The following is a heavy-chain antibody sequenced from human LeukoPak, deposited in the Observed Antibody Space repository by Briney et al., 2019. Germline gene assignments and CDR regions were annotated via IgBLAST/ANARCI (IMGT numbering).Heavy chain of an antibody. CDR3: ARHEEEDGYNAKTIDY. CDR2: IHASGSTT. D-gene: IGHD5-24*01. J-gene: IGHJ4*02. Sequence: PSETLSLTCTVSGGSISSSNNYWGWVRQPPGKGLEWIGTIHASGSTTYYGTSLKSRLTISVDTSTNQFSLKLSSVTAADTAVYYCARHEEEDGYNAKTIDYWGQGTLVTVSS. CDR1: GGSISSSNNY. V-gene: IGHV4-39*01.